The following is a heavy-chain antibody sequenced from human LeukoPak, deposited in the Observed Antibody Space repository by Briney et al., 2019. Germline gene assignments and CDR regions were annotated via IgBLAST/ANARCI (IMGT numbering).Heavy chain of an antibody. V-gene: IGHV4-4*09. CDR1: GGSISSYY. CDR3: ARGVGSSSEIDY. J-gene: IGHJ4*02. CDR2: IYTSGST. D-gene: IGHD6-6*01. Sequence: PSETLSLTCTVSGGSISSYYWSWFRQPPGKGLEWIGYIYTSGSTNYNPSLKSRVTISVDTSKNQFSQKLSSVTAADTAVYYCARGVGSSSEIDYWGQGTLVTVSS.